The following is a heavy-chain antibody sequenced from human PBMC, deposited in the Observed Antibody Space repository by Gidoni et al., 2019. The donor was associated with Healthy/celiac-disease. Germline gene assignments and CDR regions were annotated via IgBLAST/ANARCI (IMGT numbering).Heavy chain of an antibody. D-gene: IGHD3-3*01. V-gene: IGHV1-2*06. CDR3: ARAAPSYDFWSGYYHYMDV. Sequence: QVQLVQSGAEVKKPGASVKVSCKASGYTFTGYYLHWVRPAPGQGLEWMGRINPNSGGTNYAQKFQGRVTMTRDTSISTAYMERSRLRSDDTAVYYCARAAPSYDFWSGYYHYMDVWGKGTTVTVSS. CDR2: INPNSGGT. CDR1: GYTFTGYY. J-gene: IGHJ6*03.